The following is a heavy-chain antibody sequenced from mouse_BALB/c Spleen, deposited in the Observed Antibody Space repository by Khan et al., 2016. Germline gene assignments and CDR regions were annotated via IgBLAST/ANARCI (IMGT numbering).Heavy chain of an antibody. CDR3: ARRSTGFAY. CDR2: INPSTGYT. CDR1: GYTFTSYW. Sequence: QVQLKESGAELAKPGASVKMSCKASGYTFTSYWMHWVKQRPGQGLEWIGYINPSTGYTEYNQKFKDKATLTADKSSSTAYMQLSSLTSEDSAVYYCARRSTGFAYWGQGTLVTVSA. J-gene: IGHJ3*01. V-gene: IGHV1-7*01.